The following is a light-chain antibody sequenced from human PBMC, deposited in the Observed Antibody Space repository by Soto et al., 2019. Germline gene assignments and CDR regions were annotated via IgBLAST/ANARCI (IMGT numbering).Light chain of an antibody. CDR3: FAYAGSSPV. J-gene: IGLJ2*01. Sequence: QSVLTQPASVSGSPGQSITISCTGTSSDVGSYNLVSWYQQHPGKAPKLMIYEGSKRPSGVSNRFSGSKSGNTASLTISGLQAEDEADYYCFAYAGSSPVFGGGTKLTV. CDR2: EGS. CDR1: SSDVGSYNL. V-gene: IGLV2-23*01.